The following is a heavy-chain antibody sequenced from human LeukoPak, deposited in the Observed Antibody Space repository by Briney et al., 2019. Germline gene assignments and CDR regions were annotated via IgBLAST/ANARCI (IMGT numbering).Heavy chain of an antibody. J-gene: IGHJ4*02. D-gene: IGHD2-15*01. CDR3: ARGYCSGGSCYSDY. Sequence: ASVKVSCKASGYTFTSYHMHWVRQAPGQGLEWMGISNPNSDYTNYAEKFQGRVTMTRDTSTSTVYMELSSLRSEDTAVYYCARGYCSGGSCYSDYWGQGTLVTVSS. V-gene: IGHV1-46*01. CDR2: SNPNSDYT. CDR1: GYTFTSYH.